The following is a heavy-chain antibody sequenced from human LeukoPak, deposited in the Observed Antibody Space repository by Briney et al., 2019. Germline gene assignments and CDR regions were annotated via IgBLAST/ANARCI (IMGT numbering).Heavy chain of an antibody. D-gene: IGHD1-26*01. J-gene: IGHJ4*02. Sequence: SETLSLTCAVSGGSISSSNWWSWVRQPPGKGLEWIGEIYHSGSTNYNPSLKSRVTISVDKSKNQFSLKLSSVTAADTAVYYCASPLYSGSYEDYWGKGTLVTVSS. CDR2: IYHSGST. CDR3: ASPLYSGSYEDY. CDR1: GGSISSSNW. V-gene: IGHV4-4*02.